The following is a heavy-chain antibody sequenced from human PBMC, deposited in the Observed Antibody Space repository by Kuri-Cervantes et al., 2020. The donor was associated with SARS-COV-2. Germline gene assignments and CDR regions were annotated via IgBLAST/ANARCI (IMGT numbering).Heavy chain of an antibody. CDR3: ARRAAAGTILLDY. Sequence: GSLRLSCAVYGGSFSGYYWSWIRQPPGKGLEWIGSIYHSGSTYYNPSLKSRVTIAVDTSKNQFSLKLSSVTAADAAVYYCARRAAAGTILLDYWGQGTLVTVSS. J-gene: IGHJ4*02. CDR1: GGSFSGYY. CDR2: IYHSGST. V-gene: IGHV4-34*01. D-gene: IGHD6-13*01.